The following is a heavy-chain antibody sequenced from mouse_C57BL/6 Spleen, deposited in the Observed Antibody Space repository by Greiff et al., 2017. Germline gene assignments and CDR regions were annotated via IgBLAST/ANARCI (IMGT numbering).Heavy chain of an antibody. CDR2: INPSNGGT. Sequence: QVQLQQPGTELVKPGASVKLSCKASGYTFTSYWMHWVKQRPGQGLEWIGNINPSNGGTNYNEKFKSKATLTVDKSSSTAYMQLSSLTSEYSAVYYCARKGYGSSYAMDYWGQGTSVTVSS. J-gene: IGHJ4*01. V-gene: IGHV1-53*01. CDR1: GYTFTSYW. CDR3: ARKGYGSSYAMDY. D-gene: IGHD1-1*01.